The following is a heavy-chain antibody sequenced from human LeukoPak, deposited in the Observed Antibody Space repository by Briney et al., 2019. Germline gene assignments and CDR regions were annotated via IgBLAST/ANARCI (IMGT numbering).Heavy chain of an antibody. J-gene: IGHJ5*02. D-gene: IGHD3-10*01. CDR3: ARDRVLWFGELLYHHNWFDP. V-gene: IGHV1-69*06. CDR1: GGTFSSYA. CDR2: IIPIFGTA. Sequence: GASVKVSCKASGGTFSSYAISWVRQAPGQGLEWMGGIIPIFGTANYAQKFQGRVTITADKSTSTAYMELSSLRSEDTAVYYCARDRVLWFGELLYHHNWFDPWGQGTLVTVSS.